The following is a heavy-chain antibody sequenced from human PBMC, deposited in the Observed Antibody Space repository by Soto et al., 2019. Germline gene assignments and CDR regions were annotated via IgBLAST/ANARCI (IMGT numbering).Heavy chain of an antibody. CDR1: GFTFSSYS. D-gene: IGHD2-15*01. V-gene: IGHV3-21*01. J-gene: IGHJ3*02. CDR2: ISSSSSYI. Sequence: EVQLVESGGGLVKPGGSLRLSCAASGFTFSSYSMNWVRQAPGKGLEWVSSISSSSSYIYYADSVKGRFTISRDNAQNSLYLQMNSLRAEDTAVYYCARDRGWNAFDIWGQGTMVTVSS. CDR3: ARDRGWNAFDI.